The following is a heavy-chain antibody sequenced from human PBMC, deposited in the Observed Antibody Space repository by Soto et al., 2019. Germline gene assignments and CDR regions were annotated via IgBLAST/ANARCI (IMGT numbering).Heavy chain of an antibody. V-gene: IGHV1-69*14. CDR1: GGTFSSYA. J-gene: IGHJ2*01. CDR2: IIPIFGTA. D-gene: IGHD4-17*01. Sequence: QVQLVQSGAEVKKPGSSVKVSCKASGGTFSSYAINWVRQAPGQGLEWMGGIIPIFGTANYAQKFQGRVTITAXXSXNRXYMELRSLRSEDTAVYYCASSPPRTVTTYSRYFDLWGRGPLVTVSS. CDR3: ASSPPRTVTTYSRYFDL.